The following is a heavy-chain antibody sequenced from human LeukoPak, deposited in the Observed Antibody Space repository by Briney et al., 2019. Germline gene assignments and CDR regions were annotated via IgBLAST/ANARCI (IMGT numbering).Heavy chain of an antibody. D-gene: IGHD1-26*01. Sequence: PSQTLSLTCTVSGGSISSGSYYWSWIRQPAGKGLEWIGRIYTSGSTNYNPSLKSRVTISVDTSKNQFSLKLSSVTAADTAVYYCAREGGSYPNWFDPWGQGTLVTVSS. CDR2: IYTSGST. CDR1: GGSISSGSYY. V-gene: IGHV4-61*02. J-gene: IGHJ5*02. CDR3: AREGGSYPNWFDP.